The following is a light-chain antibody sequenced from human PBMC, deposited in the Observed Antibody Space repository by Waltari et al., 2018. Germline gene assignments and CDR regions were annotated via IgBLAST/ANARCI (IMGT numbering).Light chain of an antibody. CDR1: QNITNNY. CDR3: QQYENSPLT. CDR2: GSS. Sequence: EVILTQSPDTLSLSPGARATLSCRASQNITNNYLAWYQQKPGLAPRLLIYGSSSRATGVPDRFSGSGSGTDFTLTIGRLEPEDYAVYYCQQYENSPLTFGGGTQVETK. J-gene: IGKJ4*01. V-gene: IGKV3-20*01.